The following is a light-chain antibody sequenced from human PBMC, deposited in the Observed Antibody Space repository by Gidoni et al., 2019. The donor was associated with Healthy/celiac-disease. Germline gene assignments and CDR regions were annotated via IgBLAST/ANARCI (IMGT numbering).Light chain of an antibody. CDR1: QSVRSSY. CDR2: GAS. J-gene: IGKJ4*01. CDR3: QQYGSSRGLT. Sequence: VLTKSPCTLSLSPGERATLSCRASQSVRSSYLAWYQQKPGQAPRLLIYGASSRATGIPDRFSGSGCGTDFTLTISRLEPEDFAVYYCQQYGSSRGLTFGGGTKVEIK. V-gene: IGKV3-20*01.